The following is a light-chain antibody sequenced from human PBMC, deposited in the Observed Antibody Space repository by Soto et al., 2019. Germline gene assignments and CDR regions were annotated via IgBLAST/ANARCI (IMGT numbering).Light chain of an antibody. CDR2: WAS. CDR3: QQYYSSPLT. J-gene: IGKJ4*01. V-gene: IGKV4-1*01. CDR1: QSVLYRSNNKNH. Sequence: DIVMTQSPDSLAVSLGERATFNCKSSQSVLYRSNNKNHLAWYQQKPGQPPKLLIYWASTRESGVPDRFSGSGSATDFTLTISSLQAEDVAVYYCQQYYSSPLTFGGGTKVEIK.